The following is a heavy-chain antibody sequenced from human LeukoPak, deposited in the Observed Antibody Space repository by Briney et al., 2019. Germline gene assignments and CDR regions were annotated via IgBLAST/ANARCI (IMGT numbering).Heavy chain of an antibody. J-gene: IGHJ6*02. Sequence: ASVKVSCKASGYTFTGYYMHWVRQAPGQGLEWMGWINPNSGGTNYAQKFQGRVTMTRDTSISTAYMELSRLRSDDTAVYYCARGVGIHCSSTSCPVYYYYGMDVWGQGTTVNVSS. CDR2: INPNSGGT. V-gene: IGHV1-2*02. CDR3: ARGVGIHCSSTSCPVYYYYGMDV. CDR1: GYTFTGYY. D-gene: IGHD2-2*01.